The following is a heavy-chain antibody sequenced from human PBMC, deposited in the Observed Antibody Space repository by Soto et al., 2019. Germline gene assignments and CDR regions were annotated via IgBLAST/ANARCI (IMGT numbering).Heavy chain of an antibody. CDR3: ARVRLPHAFDI. CDR1: GGTFDRHT. Sequence: ASVKVSCKASGGTFDRHTINWVRQAPGQGLEWMGGIIPIFGTANYAQKFQGRVTITADKSTSTAYMELSSLRSEDTAVYYCARVRLPHAFDIWGQGTMVTV. CDR2: IIPIFGTA. D-gene: IGHD5-18*01. V-gene: IGHV1-69*06. J-gene: IGHJ3*02.